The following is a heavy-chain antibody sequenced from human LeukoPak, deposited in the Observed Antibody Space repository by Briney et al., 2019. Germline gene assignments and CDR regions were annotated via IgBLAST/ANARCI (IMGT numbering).Heavy chain of an antibody. CDR1: GFTLSSYG. CDR3: AKELYFGSGSYPDY. J-gene: IGHJ4*02. D-gene: IGHD3-10*01. CDR2: ISHDGSDS. V-gene: IGHV3-30*18. Sequence: PGRSLRLSCAASGFTLSSYGMHWVRQAPGKRLEWVAVISHDGSDSHYADSVKGRFTISRDNSKNTVYLQMSSLRPEDTAVYFCAKELYFGSGSYPDYWGQGTLVRVSS.